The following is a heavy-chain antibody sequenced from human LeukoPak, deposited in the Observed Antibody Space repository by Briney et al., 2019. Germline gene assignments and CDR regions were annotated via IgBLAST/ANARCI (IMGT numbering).Heavy chain of an antibody. Sequence: PGGSLRLSCAASGFTFSSYWMSWVRQAPGKGLEWVSSISSSSSYIYYADSVKGRFTISRDNAKNSLYLQMNSLRAEDTAVYYCARTYCSSTSCYNDYYYGMDVWGQGTTVTVSS. J-gene: IGHJ6*02. D-gene: IGHD2-2*02. CDR2: ISSSSSYI. V-gene: IGHV3-21*01. CDR3: ARTYCSSTSCYNDYYYGMDV. CDR1: GFTFSSYW.